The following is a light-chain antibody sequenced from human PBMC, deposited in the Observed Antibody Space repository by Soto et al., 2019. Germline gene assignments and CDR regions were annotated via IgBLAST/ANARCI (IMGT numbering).Light chain of an antibody. V-gene: IGKV1-5*01. CDR2: DAS. J-gene: IGKJ1*01. CDR3: QHYGSLGT. CDR1: QSVGNN. Sequence: DLQMTQSPSTLSPSVGGRITISCRASQSVGNNLAWYQQKPGTAPKLLIYDASTLATGIPVRFSGSGSGTNFILTISSLQPEDFAAYYCQHYGSLGTFGLGTKVDNK.